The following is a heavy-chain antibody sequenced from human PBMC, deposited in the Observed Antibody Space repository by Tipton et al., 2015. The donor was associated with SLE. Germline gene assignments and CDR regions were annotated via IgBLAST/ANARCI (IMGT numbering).Heavy chain of an antibody. D-gene: IGHD1-26*01. CDR1: NGSISNYY. CDR2: IYYSRST. CDR3: ARSRRGTFWWESFDI. J-gene: IGHJ3*02. V-gene: IGHV4-59*01. Sequence: TLSLTCTVSNGSISNYYWSWIRQPPGKGLEWIGYIYYSRSTSYNPSLKSRVTTSVNTSRNQFSLKLSSVTAADTAVYYCARSRRGTFWWESFDIWGQGKMVTVSS.